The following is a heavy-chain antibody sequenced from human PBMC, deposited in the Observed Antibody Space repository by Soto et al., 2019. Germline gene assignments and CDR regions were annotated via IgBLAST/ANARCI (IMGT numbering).Heavy chain of an antibody. V-gene: IGHV4-59*01. CDR2: IYYSGST. J-gene: IGHJ6*02. CDR3: ARDLSYYDILTGYYNYYGMDV. Sequence: SETLSLTCTVSGGSISSYYWSWIRQPPGKGLEWIGYIYYSGSTNYNPSLKSRVTISVDTSKNQFSLKLSTVTAADTAVYYCARDLSYYDILTGYYNYYGMDVWGQGTTVTVS. D-gene: IGHD3-9*01. CDR1: GGSISSYY.